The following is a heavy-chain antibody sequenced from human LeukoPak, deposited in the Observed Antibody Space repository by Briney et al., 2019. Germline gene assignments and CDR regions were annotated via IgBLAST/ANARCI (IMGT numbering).Heavy chain of an antibody. D-gene: IGHD2-2*01. CDR3: ARTYCSSTTCFVVAFDI. J-gene: IGHJ3*02. V-gene: IGHV4-34*01. CDR2: INDRGST. Sequence: SETLSLTCGVYGGSFSGYHWSWIRQPPGKGLEWIAEINDRGSTNYNPSLKSRVTISIDTSKNQFSLKLSSVTVADTAVYYCARTYCSSTTCFVVAFDIWGRGTMVTVSS. CDR1: GGSFSGYH.